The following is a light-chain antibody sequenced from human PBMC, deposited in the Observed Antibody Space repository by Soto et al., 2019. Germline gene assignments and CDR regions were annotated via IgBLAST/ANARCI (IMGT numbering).Light chain of an antibody. J-gene: IGKJ4*01. CDR1: QSVLDSSSTKNH. Sequence: DIVVTQSPDSLPVSLGERATIICKSSQSVLDSSSTKNHLAWYQQKPGQAPKLLIYWASTRKSGVADRFSGSGSGTDFTLTINNLQAEDGAVYYCLQYYSVPLTFGGGTRVAIK. CDR3: LQYYSVPLT. V-gene: IGKV4-1*01. CDR2: WAS.